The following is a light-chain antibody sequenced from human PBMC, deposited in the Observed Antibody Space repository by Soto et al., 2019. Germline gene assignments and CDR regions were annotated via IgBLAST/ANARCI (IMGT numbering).Light chain of an antibody. CDR1: QSISNY. J-gene: IGKJ1*01. CDR3: QQYNFYPWT. V-gene: IGKV1-5*01. CDR2: DAT. Sequence: DIQMTQALSPLSAYEGDRVTITCRASQSISNYLAWYQQKPGKAPTLLIYDATILERGVPSRFSGSGSGTEFTLTISSLQPDDFATYYCQQYNFYPWTFGQGTKADI.